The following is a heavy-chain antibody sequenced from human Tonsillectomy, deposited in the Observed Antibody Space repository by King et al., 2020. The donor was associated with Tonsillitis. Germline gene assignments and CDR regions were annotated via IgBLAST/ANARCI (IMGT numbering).Heavy chain of an antibody. V-gene: IGHV4-34*01. D-gene: IGHD6-19*01. CDR1: GGSFSGYY. J-gene: IGHJ5*02. CDR2: INHSGST. CDR3: ACLEKIYQWLVLPPNWFDP. Sequence: VHLQQWGAGLLKPSETLSLTCAVYGGSFSGYYWCWIRQPPGKGLEWSGEINHSGSTTYIPSLKSRVTISVDTTNNQFSLTLSSVTAADTAVYYCACLEKIYQWLVLPPNWFDPWGQGTLVTVSS.